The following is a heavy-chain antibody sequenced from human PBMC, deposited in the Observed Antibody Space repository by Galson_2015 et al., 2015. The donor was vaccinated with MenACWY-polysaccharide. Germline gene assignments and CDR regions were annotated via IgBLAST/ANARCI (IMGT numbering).Heavy chain of an antibody. Sequence: ETLSLTCSVSGGSMSGSYWSWLRQPPGKELEWIGYIYYSGSTNYNPSLESRVTISVDTPKNQFSLKLTSVTAADTAVYYCARGYFDSRGYSNWFDPWGQRTLVTVSS. CDR3: ARGYFDSRGYSNWFDP. CDR2: IYYSGST. J-gene: IGHJ5*02. D-gene: IGHD3-22*01. CDR1: GGSMSGSY. V-gene: IGHV4-59*01.